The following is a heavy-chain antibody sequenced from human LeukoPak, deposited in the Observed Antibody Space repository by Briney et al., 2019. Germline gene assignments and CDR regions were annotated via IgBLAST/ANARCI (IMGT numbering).Heavy chain of an antibody. D-gene: IGHD6-25*01. Sequence: RRGCLRLSPAESGVTLSGYSVYSVRAAPGEGLEYYSAISSDGGSTYYADSVNGRFTISRDNSKNTLYLQMGSLRAEDMAVYYCAKAAYYYYMDVWGKGTTVTVSS. CDR2: ISSDGGST. CDR3: AKAAYYYYMDV. CDR1: GVTLSGYS. V-gene: IGHV3-64*02. J-gene: IGHJ6*03.